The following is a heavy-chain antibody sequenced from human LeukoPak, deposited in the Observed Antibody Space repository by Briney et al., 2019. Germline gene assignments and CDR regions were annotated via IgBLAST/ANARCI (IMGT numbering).Heavy chain of an antibody. D-gene: IGHD4-17*01. CDR2: IYHSGST. CDR3: ARGRYGDYAY. Sequence: SQTLSLTCAVSGGSISSGGYSWSWIRQPPGKGLEWIGYIYHSGSTYYNPSLKSRVTISVDRSKNQFSLKLSSVTAADTAVYYCARGRYGDYAYWGQGTLVTVSP. J-gene: IGHJ4*02. CDR1: GGSISSGGYS. V-gene: IGHV4-30-2*01.